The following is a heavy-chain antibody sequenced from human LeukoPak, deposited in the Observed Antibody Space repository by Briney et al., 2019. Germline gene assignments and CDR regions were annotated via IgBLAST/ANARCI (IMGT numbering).Heavy chain of an antibody. CDR3: ARDLARGGGIAWGFDY. D-gene: IGHD6-13*01. CDR1: GYTFTSYY. CDR2: INPSGGST. V-gene: IGHV1-46*01. J-gene: IGHJ4*02. Sequence: ASVKVSCKASGYTFTSYYMHWVRQAPGQGLEWMGIINPSGGSTSYAQKFQGRVTMTRDTSTSTVYMELSSLRSEDTAVYYCARDLARGGGIAWGFDYWGQGTLVTVSS.